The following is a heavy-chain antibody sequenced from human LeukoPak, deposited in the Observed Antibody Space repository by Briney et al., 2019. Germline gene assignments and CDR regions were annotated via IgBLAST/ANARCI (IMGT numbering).Heavy chain of an antibody. D-gene: IGHD1-26*01. CDR3: AKGIDTTVVGATTRDY. CDR2: ISGSGGST. V-gene: IGHV3-23*01. J-gene: IGHJ4*02. CDR1: GFTFSSYA. Sequence: GGSLRLSCAASGFTFSSYAMSWVRQAPGKGLEWVSAISGSGGSTYYADSVKGRFTISRDNSKNTLYLQMNSLRAEDTAVYYCAKGIDTTVVGATTRDYWGQGTLVTVSS.